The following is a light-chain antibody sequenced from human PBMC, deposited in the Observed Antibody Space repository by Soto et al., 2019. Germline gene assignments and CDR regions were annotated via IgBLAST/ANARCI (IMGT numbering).Light chain of an antibody. CDR3: AAWDDSLSGPV. J-gene: IGLJ2*01. Sequence: QSVLTQPPSASGTPGQRVTISCSGRSSNIGSNYVYWYQQLPGTAPKLLIYLNNQRPSGVPDRFSGSKSGTSASLAISGLRSEDEADYFCAAWDDSLSGPVFGGGTKLTVL. CDR1: SSNIGSNY. V-gene: IGLV1-47*01. CDR2: LNN.